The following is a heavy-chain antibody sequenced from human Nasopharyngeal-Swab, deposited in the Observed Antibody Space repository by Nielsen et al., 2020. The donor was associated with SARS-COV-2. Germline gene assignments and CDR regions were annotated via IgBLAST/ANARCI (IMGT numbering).Heavy chain of an antibody. V-gene: IGHV3-30*04. D-gene: IGHD3-22*01. CDR2: ISFDGTNK. J-gene: IGHJ3*01. Sequence: GGSLRLSCAASGFIFHSFAMHWVRQSPGQGLEWVALISFDGTNKYYAGSVRGRFTISRDTSKDTLYLQMNNLRAEDTAVYYCVRDRDIFGYDSSGYYGADAFDLWGQGTMVTVSA. CDR3: VRDRDIFGYDSSGYYGADAFDL. CDR1: GFIFHSFA.